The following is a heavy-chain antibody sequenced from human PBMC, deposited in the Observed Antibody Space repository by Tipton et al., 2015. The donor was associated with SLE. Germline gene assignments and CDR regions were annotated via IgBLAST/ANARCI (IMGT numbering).Heavy chain of an antibody. V-gene: IGHV4-39*01. Sequence: LRLSCTVSGGSISSSSYYWDWIRQPPGKGLEWIGSIYYGVSTFYNPSLKSRVTISVDTSRNQFSMKLSSVTAADTAVYYCARLGVAFFDYWGQGSLVTVSS. CDR3: ARLGVAFFDY. CDR1: GGSISSSSYY. J-gene: IGHJ4*02. D-gene: IGHD3-3*01. CDR2: IYYGVST.